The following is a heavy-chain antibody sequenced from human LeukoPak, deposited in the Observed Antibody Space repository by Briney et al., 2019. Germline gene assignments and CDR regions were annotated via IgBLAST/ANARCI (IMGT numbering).Heavy chain of an antibody. CDR3: AKDRDFWSGSTYYFDY. CDR1: GFTFSSYA. D-gene: IGHD3-3*01. J-gene: IGHJ4*02. CDR2: IGTSGSET. Sequence: GGSLRLSCAASGFTFSSYAMGWVRQAPVKGLEWVSFIGTSGSETFYADSVKGRFTITRDNSKNTLYLQMNSLRAEDTAVYYCAKDRDFWSGSTYYFDYWGQGTLVTVSS. V-gene: IGHV3-23*01.